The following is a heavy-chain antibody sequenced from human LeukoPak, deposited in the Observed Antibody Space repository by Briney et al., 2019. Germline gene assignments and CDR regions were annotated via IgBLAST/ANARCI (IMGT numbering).Heavy chain of an antibody. Sequence: SETLSLTCTVPGGSITTSSYYWAWIRQPPGKGLEWIGSINYSGSTYYDPSLKSRVTMSVDTSKNQFSLKLSSVTAADTALYYCARLGQCTITSCPFYYYFFYMDVWGKGTTVTVSS. CDR1: GGSITTSSYY. CDR2: INYSGST. CDR3: ARLGQCTITSCPFYYYFFYMDV. V-gene: IGHV4-39*01. J-gene: IGHJ6*03. D-gene: IGHD2-2*01.